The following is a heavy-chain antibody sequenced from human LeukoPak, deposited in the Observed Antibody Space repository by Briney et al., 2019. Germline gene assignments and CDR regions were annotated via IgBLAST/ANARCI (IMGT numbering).Heavy chain of an antibody. J-gene: IGHJ4*02. CDR1: GGSISSYY. CDR2: IYYSGST. CDR3: ARIHRYCSGGACYVLDN. D-gene: IGHD2-15*01. V-gene: IGHV4-59*01. Sequence: SETLSLTCTVSGGSISSYYWTWIRQPPGKGLEWIGYIYYSGSTNYNPSFKSRITISVDTSRNQFSLQLSSVTAADTAVYYCARIHRYCSGGACYVLDNWGQGTLVAVSS.